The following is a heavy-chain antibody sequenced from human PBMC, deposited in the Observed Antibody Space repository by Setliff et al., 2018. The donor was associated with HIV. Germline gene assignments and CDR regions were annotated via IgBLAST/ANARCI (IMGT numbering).Heavy chain of an antibody. CDR3: ARPALGIGGGSRFDN. V-gene: IGHV4-39*01. J-gene: IGHJ4*02. CDR2: IHYGGFF. D-gene: IGHD3-10*01. Sequence: SETLSLTCTVSGGSFRSSRYYWGWIRQPPGKGLEWIGNIHYGGFFWYSPSLKGRVTISVDTSKNQFSLKLSSVTAADTAVYYCARPALGIGGGSRFDNWGQGTRVTAPQ. CDR1: GGSFRSSRYY.